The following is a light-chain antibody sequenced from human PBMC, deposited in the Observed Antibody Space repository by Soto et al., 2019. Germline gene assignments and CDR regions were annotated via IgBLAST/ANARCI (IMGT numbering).Light chain of an antibody. V-gene: IGLV2-8*01. CDR1: SSDVGDYYY. CDR3: SSYAGNNNLI. CDR2: EVD. Sequence: QSALTQPPSASGSPGQSVTISCTGTSSDVGDYYYVSWYQRHPGKAPKLIIYEVDKRPSGVPDRFSASKSGNTASLTVSGLPAEDEADYYCSSYAGNNNLIFGGGTKLTVL. J-gene: IGLJ2*01.